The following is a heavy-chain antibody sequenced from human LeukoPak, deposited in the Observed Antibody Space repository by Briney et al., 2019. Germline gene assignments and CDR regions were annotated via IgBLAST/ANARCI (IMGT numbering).Heavy chain of an antibody. CDR3: ARGRGRFDY. V-gene: IGHV3-23*01. D-gene: IGHD3-10*01. J-gene: IGHJ4*02. Sequence: QPGGSLRLSCAASGFTFSNYAMSWVRQAPGKGLEWVSGISGSGGSTYYADSVKGRFTISRDNSKNTLYLQLNNLRVEDTAVYYCARGRGRFDYWGQGTLVTVSS. CDR1: GFTFSNYA. CDR2: ISGSGGST.